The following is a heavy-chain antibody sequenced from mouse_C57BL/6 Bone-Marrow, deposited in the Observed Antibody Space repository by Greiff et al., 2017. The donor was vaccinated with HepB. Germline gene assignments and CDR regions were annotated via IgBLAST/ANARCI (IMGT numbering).Heavy chain of an antibody. Sequence: QVQLQQPGAELVKPGSSVKLSCKASGYTFTSYWMHWVKQRPGQGLEWIGMIHPSSGSTNDNEKFKSKATLTVDKSSSTAYMQLSSLTSEDSAVYYCARWGDYDGSSYDWYFDVWGTGTTVTVSA. D-gene: IGHD1-1*01. CDR3: ARWGDYDGSSYDWYFDV. J-gene: IGHJ1*03. CDR2: IHPSSGST. CDR1: GYTFTSYW. V-gene: IGHV1-64*01.